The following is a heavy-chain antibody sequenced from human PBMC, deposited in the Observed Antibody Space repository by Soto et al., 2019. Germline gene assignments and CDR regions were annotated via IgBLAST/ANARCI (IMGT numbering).Heavy chain of an antibody. CDR3: AKGRSSTSCYAFDY. D-gene: IGHD2-2*01. V-gene: IGHV3-23*01. CDR2: INSRGGST. Sequence: GGSLRLSCAASGFTFSSYAMSWVRQAPGKGLEWVSAINSRGGSTYYADSVKGRLTISRDSSENTLYLQMNSLRAEDTAVYYCAKGRSSTSCYAFDYWGQGTLVTVSS. J-gene: IGHJ4*02. CDR1: GFTFSSYA.